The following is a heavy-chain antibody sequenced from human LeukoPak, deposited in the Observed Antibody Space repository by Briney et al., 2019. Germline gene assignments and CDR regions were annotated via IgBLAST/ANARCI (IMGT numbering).Heavy chain of an antibody. J-gene: IGHJ4*02. CDR2: VYYSGTT. CDR3: AREGVDYSGNIIKYYFDY. V-gene: IGHV4-59*01. D-gene: IGHD4-23*01. CDR1: GGSISSYY. Sequence: KPSETLSLACTVSGGSISSYYWSWIRQPPGKGLEWIGYVYYSGTTNYNPSLKSRVIISVDTSKNQFSLKLSPVIAADTAVYYCAREGVDYSGNIIKYYFDYWGQGTLVTVSS.